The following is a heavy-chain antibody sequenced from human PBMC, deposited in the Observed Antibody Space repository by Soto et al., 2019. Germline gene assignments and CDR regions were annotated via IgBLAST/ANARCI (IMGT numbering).Heavy chain of an antibody. J-gene: IGHJ4*02. Sequence: EVQLLESGGGLVQPGGSLRLSCAASGFTFRNYAMNWVRQAPGKGLEWVSASSGRGTSTYYADSVRGRFTISRDKSKNTLYLQMNSRSAEDTAGYYWANTTSGDNYAGGLGGYWGQGTLVTVSS. CDR2: SSGRGTST. D-gene: IGHD3-16*01. CDR3: ANTTSGDNYAGGLGGY. V-gene: IGHV3-23*01. CDR1: GFTFRNYA.